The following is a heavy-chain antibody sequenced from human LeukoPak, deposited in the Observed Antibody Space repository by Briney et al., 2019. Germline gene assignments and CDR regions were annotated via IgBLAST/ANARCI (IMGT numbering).Heavy chain of an antibody. CDR1: GGSISSGGYY. V-gene: IGHV4-31*03. J-gene: IGHJ5*02. CDR2: IYYSGST. D-gene: IGHD3-16*01. CDR3: ARDGGLGWFDP. Sequence: PSETLSLTCTVSGGSISSGGYYWSWIRPHPGKGLEWIGYIYYSGSTYYNPSLKSRVTISVDTSKNQFSLKLSSVTAADTAVYYCARDGGLGWFDPWGQGTLVTVSS.